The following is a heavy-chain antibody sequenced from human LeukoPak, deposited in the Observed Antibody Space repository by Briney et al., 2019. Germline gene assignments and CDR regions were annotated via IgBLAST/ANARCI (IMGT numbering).Heavy chain of an antibody. V-gene: IGHV4-4*09. CDR1: GGSISSYY. D-gene: IGHD4/OR15-4a*01. CDR2: IYTSGST. J-gene: IGHJ6*03. Sequence: SETLSLTCTVSGGSISSYYWGWIRQPPGKGLEWIGYIYTSGSTNYNPSLKSRVTISVDTSKNQFSLKLSSVTAADTAVYYCASANYMDYYYYYYMDVWGKGTTVTVSS. CDR3: ASANYMDYYYYYYMDV.